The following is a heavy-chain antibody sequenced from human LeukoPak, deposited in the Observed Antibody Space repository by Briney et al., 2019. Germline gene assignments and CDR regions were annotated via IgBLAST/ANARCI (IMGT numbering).Heavy chain of an antibody. V-gene: IGHV3-23*01. D-gene: IGHD6-13*01. CDR2: ISGSGGST. CDR3: EKELPMRSAAAGRP. CDR1: GFTFSSYS. Sequence: GGSLRLSCAASGFTFSSYSMHWVRQAPGKGLEWVSAISGSGGSTYYADSVKGRFTISRHNSKNTLYLQMNSLRAEDTAVYYCEKELPMRSAAAGRPWGQGTLVTVSS. J-gene: IGHJ5*02.